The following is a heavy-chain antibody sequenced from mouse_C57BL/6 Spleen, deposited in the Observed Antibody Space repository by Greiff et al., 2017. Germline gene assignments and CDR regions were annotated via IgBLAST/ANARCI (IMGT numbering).Heavy chain of an antibody. Sequence: EVKLMESGGGLVQSGRSLRLSCATSGFTFSDFYMEWVRQAPGKGLEWIAASRNKANDYTTEYSVAVKGRFIVSRDTSQSILYLQMIALRAEDTAIYYCARDEGDAYFDVWGTGTTVTVSS. CDR1: GFTFSDFY. V-gene: IGHV7-1*01. CDR2: SRNKANDYTT. CDR3: ARDEGDAYFDV. J-gene: IGHJ1*03.